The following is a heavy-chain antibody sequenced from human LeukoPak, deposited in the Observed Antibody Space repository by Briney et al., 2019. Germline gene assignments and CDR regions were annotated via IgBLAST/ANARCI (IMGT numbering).Heavy chain of an antibody. J-gene: IGHJ4*02. V-gene: IGHV4-34*01. CDR1: GGSFSGYY. CDR3: AGVEQQLVQFDY. CDR2: INHSGST. D-gene: IGHD6-13*01. Sequence: SETLSLTCAVYGGSFSGYYWSWIRQPPGKGLEWIGEINHSGSTNYNPSLKSRVTISVDTSKNQFSLKLSSVTAADTAVYYCAGVEQQLVQFDYWGQGTLVTVSS.